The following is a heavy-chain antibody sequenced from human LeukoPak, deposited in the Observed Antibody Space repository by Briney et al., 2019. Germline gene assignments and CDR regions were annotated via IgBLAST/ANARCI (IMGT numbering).Heavy chain of an antibody. J-gene: IGHJ6*03. CDR2: MNPNSGNT. D-gene: IGHD2-15*01. CDR3: ARGRGGRVVVAATGLRPRYYYYYMDV. CDR1: GYTFTSYD. Sequence: ASVKVSCKASGYTFTSYDINWVRQATGQGLEWMGWMNPNSGNTGYAQKFQGRVTMTRNTSISTAYMELSSLRSEDTAVYYCARGRGGRVVVAATGLRPRYYYYYMDVWGKGTTVTVSS. V-gene: IGHV1-8*01.